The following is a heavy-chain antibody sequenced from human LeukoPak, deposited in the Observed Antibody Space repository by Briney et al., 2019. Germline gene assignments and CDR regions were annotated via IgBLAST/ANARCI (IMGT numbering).Heavy chain of an antibody. V-gene: IGHV4-34*01. D-gene: IGHD6-19*01. CDR1: GGSFSGYY. J-gene: IGHJ3*02. CDR2: INHSGST. Sequence: RTSETLSLTCAVYGGSFSGYYWSWIRQPPGKGLEWIGEINHSGSTNYNPSLKSRVTISVDTSKNQFSLKLSSVTAADTAVYYCARKDSSGWYALEDAFDIWGQGTMVTVSS. CDR3: ARKDSSGWYALEDAFDI.